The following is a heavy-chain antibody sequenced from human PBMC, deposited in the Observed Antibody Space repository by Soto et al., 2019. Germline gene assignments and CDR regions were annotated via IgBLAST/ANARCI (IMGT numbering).Heavy chain of an antibody. V-gene: IGHV3-7*01. CDR3: AGGNALDV. CDR2: IHQDGNEK. CDR1: RFTFSTYW. Sequence: GGSLRLSCAASRFTFSTYWMTWVRQTPGKGLEWVANIHQDGNEKYYMDSVKGRFTISRDNAKNSLYLQMTSLRAKDTAVYYCAGGNALDVWGQGTTVTVSS. J-gene: IGHJ6*02.